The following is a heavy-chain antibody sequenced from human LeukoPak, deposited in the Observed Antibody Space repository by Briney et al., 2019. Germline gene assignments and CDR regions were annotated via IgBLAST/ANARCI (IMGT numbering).Heavy chain of an antibody. CDR2: IYYSGST. J-gene: IGHJ4*02. V-gene: IGHV4-59*01. D-gene: IGHD1-14*01. CDR3: ARDRNQLIDY. CDR1: GGSISSYY. Sequence: SETLSLTCTVSGGSISSYYWSWIRQPPGKGLEWIGYIYYSGSTNYNPSLKSRVTISVDTSKNQFSLKLSSVTAADTAVYYCARDRNQLIDYWGQGTLVTVSS.